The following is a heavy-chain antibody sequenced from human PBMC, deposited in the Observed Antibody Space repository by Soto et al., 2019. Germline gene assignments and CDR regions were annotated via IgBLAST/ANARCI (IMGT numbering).Heavy chain of an antibody. D-gene: IGHD3-3*01. CDR1: GFTFSSYA. CDR2: ISGSGGST. V-gene: IGHV3-23*01. J-gene: IGHJ4*02. CDR3: AKDKTYYDFWSGFLG. Sequence: PGGSLRLSCAASGFTFSSYAMSWVRQAPGKGLEWVSAISGSGGSTYYADSVKGRFTISRDNSKNTLYLQMNSLRAEDTAVYYCAKDKTYYDFWSGFLGWGQGTLVTVSS.